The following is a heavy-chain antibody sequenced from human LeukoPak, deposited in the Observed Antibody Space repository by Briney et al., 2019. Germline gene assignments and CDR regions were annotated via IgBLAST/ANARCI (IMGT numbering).Heavy chain of an antibody. CDR1: GYTFSIYY. D-gene: IGHD2-2*02. V-gene: IGHV1-2*02. CDR3: ARNPPYCTSTSCYNDY. CDR2: INPNGGAT. J-gene: IGHJ4*02. Sequence: ASVKVSYKASGYTFSIYYMHWVRQAPGQGLEWMGWINPNGGATSYAQRFQGRVTMTRDTSISTAYMELSGLTSDDTAVYYCARNPPYCTSTSCYNDYWGQGTLVTVSS.